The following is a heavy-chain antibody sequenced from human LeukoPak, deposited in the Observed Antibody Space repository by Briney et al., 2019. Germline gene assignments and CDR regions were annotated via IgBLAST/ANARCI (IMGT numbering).Heavy chain of an antibody. J-gene: IGHJ5*02. Sequence: GGSLRLSCAASGFTFSSYVMHWVRQAPGKGLEWVAVISYDGSNKYYADSVKGRFTISRDNSKNTLYLQMNSLRAEDTAVYYCARAHGFPYNWFDPWGQGTLVTVSS. CDR2: ISYDGSNK. D-gene: IGHD4-17*01. CDR3: ARAHGFPYNWFDP. CDR1: GFTFSSYV. V-gene: IGHV3-30*04.